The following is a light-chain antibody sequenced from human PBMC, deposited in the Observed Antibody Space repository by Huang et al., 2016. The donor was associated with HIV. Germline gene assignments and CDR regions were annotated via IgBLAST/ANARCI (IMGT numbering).Light chain of an antibody. V-gene: IGKV2-28*01. CDR1: QNLLHTSGQNR. CDR2: LGS. CDR3: MQGLQTPPT. Sequence: DLVMTLSPLSLPVAPGQPASSSCKSTQNLLHTSGQNRLDWYLQKPGRSPNLLIYLGSNRASGVPDRFTGSGSDSDCTLEISRVEADDVGIYYCMQGLQTPPTFGQGTKLEI. J-gene: IGKJ2*01.